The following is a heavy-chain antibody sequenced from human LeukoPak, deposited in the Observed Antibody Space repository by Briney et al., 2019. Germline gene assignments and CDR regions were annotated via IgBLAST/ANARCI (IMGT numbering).Heavy chain of an antibody. Sequence: ASVKVSCKASGGTFSSYAISWVRQAPGQGLEWMGGIIPIFGTANYAQKFQGRVTITADESTSTAYMELSSLRSEDTAVYYCAKLGADIIKGPYFDYWGQGTLVTVSS. CDR3: AKLGADIIKGPYFDY. D-gene: IGHD3-10*01. V-gene: IGHV1-69*13. CDR1: GGTFSSYA. J-gene: IGHJ4*02. CDR2: IIPIFGTA.